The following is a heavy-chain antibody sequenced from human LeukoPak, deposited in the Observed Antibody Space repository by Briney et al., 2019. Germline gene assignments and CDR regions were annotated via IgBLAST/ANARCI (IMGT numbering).Heavy chain of an antibody. Sequence: PSETLSLTCTVSGGSISSGGYYWSWIRQHPGKGLEWIGYIYYSGSTYYNPSLKSRVTISVDTSKNQFSLKLSSVTAAATAVYSCASSSIASLGVFDYWGQGTLVTVSS. CDR3: ASSSIASLGVFDY. V-gene: IGHV4-31*03. J-gene: IGHJ4*02. CDR1: GGSISSGGYY. CDR2: IYYSGST. D-gene: IGHD6-6*01.